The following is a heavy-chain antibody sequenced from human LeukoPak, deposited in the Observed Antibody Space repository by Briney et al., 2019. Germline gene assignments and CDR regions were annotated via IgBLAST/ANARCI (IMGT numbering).Heavy chain of an antibody. CDR2: ITSSGGTI. J-gene: IGHJ4*02. Sequence: GGSLRLSCAASGFTFSTYALSWVRQVPGKGLEWVASITSSGGTIYYADSVKGRFTFSRDNSKDTPYLQMNSLRAEDTAIYYCAKDRHPYSTSSDYWGQGTLVTVSS. V-gene: IGHV3-23*01. CDR3: AKDRHPYSTSSDY. D-gene: IGHD6-6*01. CDR1: GFTFSTYA.